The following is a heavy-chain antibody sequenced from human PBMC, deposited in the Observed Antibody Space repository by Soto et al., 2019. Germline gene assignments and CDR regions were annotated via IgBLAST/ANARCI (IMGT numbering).Heavy chain of an antibody. V-gene: IGHV5-10-1*01. Sequence: ESLTISCTSAGGSFTRYWISWVRQMPGKGLEWMGRIDPSDSYTNYSPSFQGHVTISADKSISTAYLQWSSLKASDTAMYYCARQSQWLAPPDPWGQGTLVTVSS. CDR2: IDPSDSYT. D-gene: IGHD6-19*01. CDR1: GGSFTRYW. CDR3: ARQSQWLAPPDP. J-gene: IGHJ5*02.